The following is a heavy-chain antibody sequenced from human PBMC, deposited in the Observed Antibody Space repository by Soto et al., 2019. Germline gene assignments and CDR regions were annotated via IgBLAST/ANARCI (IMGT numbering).Heavy chain of an antibody. CDR3: AREGVWLRFLDY. CDR2: INHSGST. CDR1: GGSFSGYY. V-gene: IGHV4-34*01. D-gene: IGHD5-12*01. Sequence: QVQLQQWGAGLLKPSETLSLTCAVYGGSFSGYYWSWIRQPPVKGLEWIGEINHSGSTNYNPSLKMRVIIAVDTSKNQFSLNLSSVTAADTAVYYCAREGVWLRFLDYWGQGTLVTVSS. J-gene: IGHJ4*02.